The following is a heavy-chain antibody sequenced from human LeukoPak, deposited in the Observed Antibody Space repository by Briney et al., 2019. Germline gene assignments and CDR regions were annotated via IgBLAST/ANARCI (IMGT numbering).Heavy chain of an antibody. Sequence: GGPLRLSCAPSGFTFSSYAMSGLRQARGKGREWVSALSADGGSTYYADSSKGPFTISRDNSKNTLYLQVNSLRAEVTAVYYCAKDPGYYGSGSYWGYWGQGTLVTVSS. V-gene: IGHV3-23*01. CDR1: GFTFSSYA. CDR2: LSADGGST. CDR3: AKDPGYYGSGSYWGY. J-gene: IGHJ4*02. D-gene: IGHD3-10*01.